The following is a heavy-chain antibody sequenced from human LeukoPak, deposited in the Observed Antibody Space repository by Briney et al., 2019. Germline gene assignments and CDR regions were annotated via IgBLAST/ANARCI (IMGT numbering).Heavy chain of an antibody. CDR1: GFTFSSYG. CDR3: TSHTGTGDAFRPFHI. CDR2: IRYDGSNK. V-gene: IGHV3-30*02. D-gene: IGHD2-21*02. J-gene: IGHJ3*02. Sequence: GGSLRLSCAASGFTFSSYGMHWVRQAPGKGLEWVAFIRYDGSNKYYADSVKGRFTISRDNSKNTLYLQMNSLRAEDTAVYYCTSHTGTGDAFRPFHIWGQGTMVTVSS.